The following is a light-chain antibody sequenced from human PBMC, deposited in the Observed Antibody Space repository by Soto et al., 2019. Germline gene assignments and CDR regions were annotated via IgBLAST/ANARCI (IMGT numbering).Light chain of an antibody. V-gene: IGKV3-20*01. Sequence: ELVLTQSPGTLALSPGDRATLSCRAIQSVSSSYLAWYHQKPGQAPRLLIYGASSRATGIPDRFSVSGSGTDFTLTISRLEPEDFAVYYCQQYGSSRYTFGQGTMLEIK. CDR3: QQYGSSRYT. J-gene: IGKJ2*01. CDR2: GAS. CDR1: QSVSSSY.